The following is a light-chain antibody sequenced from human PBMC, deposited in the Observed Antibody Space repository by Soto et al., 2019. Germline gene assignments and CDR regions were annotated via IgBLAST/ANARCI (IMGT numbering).Light chain of an antibody. CDR2: GAS. CDR1: QSVNSN. J-gene: IGKJ3*01. V-gene: IGKV3-15*01. CDR3: QQHNNWPFT. Sequence: EIMMTQSPVTLSVSPGERATLSCRASQSVNSNLAWYQQEPGQAPRLLIYGASTRATGIPASFIGNGSGTEFTLTASSLQPEDFAVYYCQQHNNWPFTFGPGTKVDIK.